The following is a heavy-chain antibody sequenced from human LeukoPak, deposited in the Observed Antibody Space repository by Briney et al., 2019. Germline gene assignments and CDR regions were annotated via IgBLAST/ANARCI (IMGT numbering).Heavy chain of an antibody. CDR3: ARSPHSGYDLDY. CDR1: GYTFTGYY. J-gene: IGHJ4*02. V-gene: IGHV1-2*04. CDR2: INPNSGGT. D-gene: IGHD5-12*01. Sequence: GASVKVSCKASGYTFTGYYMHWVRQAPGQGLEWMGWINPNSGGTNYAQKFQGWVTMSRDTSISTAYMELSRLRSDDTAVYYCARSPHSGYDLDYWGQGTLVTVSS.